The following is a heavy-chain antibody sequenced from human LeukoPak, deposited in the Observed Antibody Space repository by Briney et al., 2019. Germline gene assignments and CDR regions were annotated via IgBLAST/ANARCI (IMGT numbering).Heavy chain of an antibody. CDR1: GFTFSSFW. CDR3: ARSEYSSSWYGDYYYYYMDV. CDR2: LNTDGRNT. J-gene: IGHJ6*03. V-gene: IGHV3-74*01. D-gene: IGHD6-13*01. Sequence: GGSLRLSCAASGFTFSSFWMHWVRQAPGKGLVWVSRLNTDGRNTVYADSVKGRFTISRDNAKNTLYLQMNSLRAEDTAVYYCARSEYSSSWYGDYYYYYMDVWGKGTTVTVPS.